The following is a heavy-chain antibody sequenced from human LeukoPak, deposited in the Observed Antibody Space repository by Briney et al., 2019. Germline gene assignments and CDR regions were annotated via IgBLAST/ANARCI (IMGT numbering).Heavy chain of an antibody. V-gene: IGHV4-34*01. J-gene: IGHJ4*02. CDR3: ARNDSSGQDY. D-gene: IGHD3-22*01. Sequence: SETLSLTCAVYGGSFSGYYWSWIRQPPGKGLEWIGEINHSGSTNYNPSLKSRVTISVDTSKNQFSLKLSSVTAADTAVYYCARNDSSGQDYWGQGTLVTVSS. CDR1: GGSFSGYY. CDR2: INHSGST.